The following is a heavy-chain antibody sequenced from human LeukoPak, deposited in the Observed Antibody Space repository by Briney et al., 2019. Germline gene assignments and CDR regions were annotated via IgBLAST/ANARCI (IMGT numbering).Heavy chain of an antibody. CDR1: GFTFSSYA. V-gene: IGHV3-23*01. CDR2: ISGSGGST. Sequence: GGSLRLSCAASGFTFSSYAMSWVRQAPGKGLEWVLAISGSGGSTYYADSVKGRFTISRDNSKNTLYLQMNSLRAEDTAVYYCAKDGSSSWATNYFDYWGQGTLVTVSS. D-gene: IGHD6-13*01. CDR3: AKDGSSSWATNYFDY. J-gene: IGHJ4*02.